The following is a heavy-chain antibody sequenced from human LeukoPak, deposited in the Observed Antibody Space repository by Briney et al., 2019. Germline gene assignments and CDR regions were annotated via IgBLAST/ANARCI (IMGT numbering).Heavy chain of an antibody. CDR2: VYYSGST. J-gene: IGHJ4*02. D-gene: IGHD3-10*01. V-gene: IGHV4-59*11. CDR1: GGSLGSHC. CDR3: ARGVRL. Sequence: SETLSLTCTVSGGSLGSHCYNWVRQPPEKGLEWIGCVYYSGSTNYNPSLKSRSVDTSKNQFSLNLNSVTAADTDVYYCARGVRLWSQGTLVTVSS.